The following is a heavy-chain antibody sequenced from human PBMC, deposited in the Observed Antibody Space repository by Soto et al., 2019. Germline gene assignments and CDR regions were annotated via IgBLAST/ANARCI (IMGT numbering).Heavy chain of an antibody. CDR1: GFTFSSYA. D-gene: IGHD1-26*01. CDR2: ISYDGSNK. J-gene: IGHJ4*02. V-gene: IGHV3-30-3*01. CDR3: ARDRGIVGAAPDY. Sequence: ESGGGVVQPGRSLRLSCAASGFTFSSYAMHWVRQAPGKGLEWVAVISYDGSNKYYADSVKGRFTISRDNSKNTLYLQMNSLRAEDTAVYYCARDRGIVGAAPDYWGQGTLVTVSS.